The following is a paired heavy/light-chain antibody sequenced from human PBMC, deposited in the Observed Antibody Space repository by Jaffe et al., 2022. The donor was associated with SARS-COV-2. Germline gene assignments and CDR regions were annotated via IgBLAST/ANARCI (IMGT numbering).Light chain of an antibody. CDR1: QSISIN. Sequence: EKVLSQSPATLSVSPGERATLSCRASQSISINLAWYQQKPGQAPRLLIYGASTRATGVPARFSGSGSGTDFTLTISSLQSEDFAVYYCQHYNNWPFTFGPGTKVDIK. J-gene: IGKJ3*01. V-gene: IGKV3-15*01. CDR3: QHYNNWPFT. CDR2: GAS.
Heavy chain of an antibody. CDR2: INTYNGNT. V-gene: IGHV1-18*01. D-gene: IGHD1-26*01. Sequence: QVQLVQSGAEVKKPGASVKVSCKASGYTFTYYGINWVRQAPGQGLEWMGWINTYNGNTNYVQNLQGRVTLTTDTATSTAYMEVKNLRSDDTAVYYCARLSGSFRDPSDYWGQGTLVTVSS. J-gene: IGHJ4*02. CDR1: GYTFTYYG. CDR3: ARLSGSFRDPSDY.